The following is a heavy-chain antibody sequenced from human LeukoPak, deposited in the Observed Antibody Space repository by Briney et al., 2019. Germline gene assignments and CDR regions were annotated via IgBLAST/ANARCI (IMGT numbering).Heavy chain of an antibody. J-gene: IGHJ4*02. V-gene: IGHV4-39*01. CDR3: AVSYSGSWHPVDY. Sequence: SETLSLTRTVSRGSISSTSYYWGWIRQPPGKGLEWIGNIYYSGSPDYKPPLRSRVTISVDTSKNQFSLKLSSVTAADTAVYYCAVSYSGSWHPVDYWGQGTLVTVSS. CDR1: RGSISSTSYY. D-gene: IGHD6-13*01. CDR2: IYYSGSP.